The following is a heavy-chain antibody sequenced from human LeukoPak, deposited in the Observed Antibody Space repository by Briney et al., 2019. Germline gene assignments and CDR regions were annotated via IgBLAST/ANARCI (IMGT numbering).Heavy chain of an antibody. Sequence: TGGSLRLSCAASGFTFSSNSMNWVRQAPGKGLEWVSSISSGSTYIYYADSVKGRFTISRDNAKNSLYLQMNSLRAEDTAVYYYARGADYGDYVSSDYWGQGTLVTVSS. J-gene: IGHJ4*02. CDR3: ARGADYGDYVSSDY. CDR1: GFTFSSNS. CDR2: ISSGSTYI. D-gene: IGHD4-17*01. V-gene: IGHV3-21*01.